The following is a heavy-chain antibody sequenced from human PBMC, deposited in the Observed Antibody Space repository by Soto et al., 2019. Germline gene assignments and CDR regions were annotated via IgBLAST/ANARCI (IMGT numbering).Heavy chain of an antibody. Sequence: ASVKVSCKVSGYTLTELSMHWVRQAPGKGLEWMGGFDPEDGETIHAQKFQGRVTMTEDTSTDTAYMELSSLRSEDTAVYYCATVLGYGDYVSYYYYGMDVWGQGTTVTVSS. CDR3: ATVLGYGDYVSYYYYGMDV. CDR2: FDPEDGET. D-gene: IGHD4-17*01. V-gene: IGHV1-24*01. CDR1: GYTLTELS. J-gene: IGHJ6*02.